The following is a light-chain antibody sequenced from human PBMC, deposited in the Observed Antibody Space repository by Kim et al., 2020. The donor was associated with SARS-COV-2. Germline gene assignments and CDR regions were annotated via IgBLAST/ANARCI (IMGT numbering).Light chain of an antibody. CDR3: QAWDSSTAV. J-gene: IGLJ2*01. V-gene: IGLV3-1*01. Sequence: QPPSVSVSPGQTASITCSGDKLGDKYACWYQQKPGQSPVLVIYQDSKRPSGIPERFSGSNSGNTATLTISGTQAMDEADYYCQAWDSSTAVFGGGTQLTVL. CDR2: QDS. CDR1: KLGDKY.